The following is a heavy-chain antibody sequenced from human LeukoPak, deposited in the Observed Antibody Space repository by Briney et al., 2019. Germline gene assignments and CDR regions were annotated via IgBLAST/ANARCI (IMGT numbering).Heavy chain of an antibody. CDR3: ARAGITMVHWVFDY. CDR2: ISSSGSTI. J-gene: IGHJ4*01. CDR1: GFTLSSYE. Sequence: GGSLRLSCAASGFTLSSYEMNWVSQAPGKGLEWDSYISSSGSTIYYADSVKGRFTISRDNAKNSLYLQMNSLRAEDTAVYYCARAGITMVHWVFDYWDHGTLVTVSS. V-gene: IGHV3-48*03. D-gene: IGHD3-10*01.